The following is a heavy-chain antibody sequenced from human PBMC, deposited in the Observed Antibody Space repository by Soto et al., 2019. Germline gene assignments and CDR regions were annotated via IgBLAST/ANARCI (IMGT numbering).Heavy chain of an antibody. V-gene: IGHV1-69*13. J-gene: IGHJ6*02. CDR2: IIPIFGTA. CDR3: ARDIGSIRDIVDARGDYYGMDV. D-gene: IGHD5-12*01. CDR1: GGTFSSYA. Sequence: SVKVSCKASGGTFSSYAISWVRQAPGQGLEWMGGIIPIFGTANYEQKFQGRVMITADESTSTAYMELSSLRSEDTAVYYCARDIGSIRDIVDARGDYYGMDVWGQGTTVTVSS.